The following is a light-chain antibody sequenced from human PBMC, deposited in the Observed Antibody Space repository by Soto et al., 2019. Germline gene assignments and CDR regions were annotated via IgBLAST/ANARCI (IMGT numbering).Light chain of an antibody. Sequence: QSALTQPPSVSGSPGQSVAISCTGTGSDVGTYNCVSWYQQPPGTAPKLMIYDVSDRPSGVPDRFSGSKSGNTASLTISGLQAEDEADYYCSSYTSSSTYVFGTGTKVTVL. CDR3: SSYTSSSTYV. V-gene: IGLV2-18*02. CDR2: DVS. J-gene: IGLJ1*01. CDR1: GSDVGTYNC.